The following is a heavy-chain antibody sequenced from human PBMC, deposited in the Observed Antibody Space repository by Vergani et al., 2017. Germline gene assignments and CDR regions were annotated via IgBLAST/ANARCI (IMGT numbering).Heavy chain of an antibody. J-gene: IGHJ6*03. CDR1: GGSVSRGTYY. CDR3: ARASHCINCYSEGPNGPGYYYMVV. V-gene: IGHV4-61*02. D-gene: IGHD2-21*01. Sequence: QVQLQESGPGLLKPSQTLSLTCTVSGGSVSRGTYYWTWIRQPAGRKLEWIVRMYTSGHTIYNPSLESRVTMSVDTSKNQFSLQLSSVTAADTAVYYCARASHCINCYSEGPNGPGYYYMVVWGKGTTVTVSS. CDR2: MYTSGHT.